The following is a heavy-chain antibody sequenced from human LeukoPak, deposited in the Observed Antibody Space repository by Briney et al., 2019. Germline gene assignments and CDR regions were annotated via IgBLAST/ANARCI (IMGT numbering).Heavy chain of an antibody. CDR3: ARDRRDYSSGWYAPWYFDY. D-gene: IGHD6-19*01. Sequence: SQTLSLTCTVSGGSISSSSYYWGWIRQPPGKGLEWIGSIYYSGSTYYSPSLKSRVTISVDTSKNQFSLKLSSVTAADTAVYYCARDRRDYSSGWYAPWYFDYWGQGTLVTVSS. CDR1: GGSISSSSYY. J-gene: IGHJ4*02. V-gene: IGHV4-39*07. CDR2: IYYSGST.